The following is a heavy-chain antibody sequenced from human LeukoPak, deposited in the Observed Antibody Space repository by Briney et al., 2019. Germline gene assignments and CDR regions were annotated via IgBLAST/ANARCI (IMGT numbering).Heavy chain of an antibody. CDR3: ARANGSGSLNWFDP. V-gene: IGHV4-31*03. J-gene: IGHJ5*02. CDR1: GGSISSGGYY. D-gene: IGHD3-10*01. Sequence: SETLSLTCTVSGGSISSGGYYWSWSRQHPGKGLEWSGYIYYSGSTYYNPSLKSRVTISVDTSKNQFSLKLSSVTAADTAVYYCARANGSGSLNWFDPWGQGTLVTVSS. CDR2: IYYSGST.